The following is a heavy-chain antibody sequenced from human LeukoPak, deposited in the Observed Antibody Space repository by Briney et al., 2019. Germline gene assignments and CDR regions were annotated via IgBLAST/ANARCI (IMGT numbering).Heavy chain of an antibody. D-gene: IGHD2-2*01. V-gene: IGHV4-59*01. CDR3: ARLYDCSSTSCYYGYFDY. Sequence: SETLSLTCTVSGGSISSYYWSWIRQPPGKGLEWIAYNSGSTNYNPSLKSRVTISVDTSKNQFSLKLSSVTAADTAVYYCARLYDCSSTSCYYGYFDYWGQGTLVTVSS. CDR2: NSGST. CDR1: GGSISSYY. J-gene: IGHJ4*02.